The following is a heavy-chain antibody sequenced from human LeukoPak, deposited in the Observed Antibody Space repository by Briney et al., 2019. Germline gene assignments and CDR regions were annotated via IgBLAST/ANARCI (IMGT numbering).Heavy chain of an antibody. Sequence: SETLSLTCTVSGGSISSSSYYWGWIRQPPGKGLEWIGSVYYSGRTYYNPSLKSRVTISVDTSKNQFSLKLSSVTAADTAVYYCARHFNYYYGMDVWGQGTTVTVSS. J-gene: IGHJ6*02. CDR2: VYYSGRT. CDR3: ARHFNYYYGMDV. V-gene: IGHV4-39*01. CDR1: GGSISSSSYY.